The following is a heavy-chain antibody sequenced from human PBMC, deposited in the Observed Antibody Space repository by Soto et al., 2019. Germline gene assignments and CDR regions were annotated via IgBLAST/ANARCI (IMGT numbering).Heavy chain of an antibody. D-gene: IGHD1-1*01. CDR1: GFTFSSYG. Sequence: QEQLVESGGGVVQPGRSLRLSCAVSGFTFSSYGMHWVRQAPVKGLEWVAFISYDGSEKYYADSVKGRFTISRDNSKNTLYLQMNSLRPEDTAVFYCAKAGGPTYNYYVVEVWGQGTTVTVSS. CDR2: ISYDGSEK. CDR3: AKAGGPTYNYYVVEV. J-gene: IGHJ6*02. V-gene: IGHV3-30*18.